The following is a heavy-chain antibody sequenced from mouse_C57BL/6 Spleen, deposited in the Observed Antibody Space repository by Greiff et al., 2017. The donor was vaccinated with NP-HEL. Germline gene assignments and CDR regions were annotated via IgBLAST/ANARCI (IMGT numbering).Heavy chain of an antibody. V-gene: IGHV1-82*01. Sequence: VQLQQSGPELVKPGASVKISCKASGYAFSSSWMNWVKQRPGKGLEWIGRIYPGDGDTNYNGKFKGKATLTAAKSSSTAYMQLSSLTSEDSAVYFCAREGYGSSYTWYFDVWGTGTTVTVSS. CDR1: GYAFSSSW. CDR2: IYPGDGDT. CDR3: AREGYGSSYTWYFDV. J-gene: IGHJ1*03. D-gene: IGHD1-1*01.